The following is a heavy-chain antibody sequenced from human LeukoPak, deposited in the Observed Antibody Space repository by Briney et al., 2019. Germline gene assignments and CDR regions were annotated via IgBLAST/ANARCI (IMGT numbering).Heavy chain of an antibody. CDR1: GYTFTGYY. CDR2: INPNSGGT. J-gene: IGHJ4*02. D-gene: IGHD3-22*01. CDR3: ARDLDYYDSSGQDY. Sequence: ASVKVSCKASGYTFTGYYMHWVRQAPGQGLGWMGWINPNSGGTNYAQKFQGRVTMTRDTSISTAYMELSRLRSDDTAVYYCARDLDYYDSSGQDYWGQGTLVTVSS. V-gene: IGHV1-2*02.